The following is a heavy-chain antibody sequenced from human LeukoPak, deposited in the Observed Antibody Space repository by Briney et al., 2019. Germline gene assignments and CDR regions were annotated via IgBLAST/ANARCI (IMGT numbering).Heavy chain of an antibody. J-gene: IGHJ4*02. CDR3: ATGEGTTVATYYFDY. CDR1: GYTLTELS. Sequence: ASVKVSCKVSGYTLTELSMHWVRQAPGKGLEWMGGFDPEDGETIYAQKFQGRVTMTEDTSTDTAYMELSSLRSEDTAVYYCATGEGTTVATYYFDYWGQGTLVTVSS. D-gene: IGHD4-11*01. CDR2: FDPEDGET. V-gene: IGHV1-24*01.